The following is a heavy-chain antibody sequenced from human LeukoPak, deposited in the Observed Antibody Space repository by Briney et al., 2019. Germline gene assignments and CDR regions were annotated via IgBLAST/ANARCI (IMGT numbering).Heavy chain of an antibody. V-gene: IGHV3-64*01. CDR1: GFTFSTSA. J-gene: IGHJ4*02. CDR2: ISSNGGST. CDR3: ARGALSSSSGHDTNF. D-gene: IGHD5-12*01. Sequence: GGSLRLSCAASGFTFSTSAMRWVRQAPGKGLEFVSAISSNGGSTHYANSLKGRFTISRDNSKNTLYLQMGRLRPEDMAVYYCARGALSSSSGHDTNFWGQGTLVTVSS.